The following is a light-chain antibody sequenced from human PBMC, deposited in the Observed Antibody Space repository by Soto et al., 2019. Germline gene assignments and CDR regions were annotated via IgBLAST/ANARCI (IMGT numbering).Light chain of an antibody. J-gene: IGKJ1*01. V-gene: IGKV3-20*01. CDR2: GAS. CDR1: QSVSSNR. Sequence: EIVLTQSPDTLSLSPGERATLSCRASQSVSSNRLAWYQQKPGQAPRLLIYGASTRATGIPDRFSGSGSGTDFTLTISRLEPADFAAYYCQQYDTWPRTFGQGTKVEI. CDR3: QQYDTWPRT.